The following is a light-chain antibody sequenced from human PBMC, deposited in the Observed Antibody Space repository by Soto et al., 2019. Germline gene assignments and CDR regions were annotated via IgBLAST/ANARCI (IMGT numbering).Light chain of an antibody. CDR3: CSYVGSFSYV. Sequence: QSALTQPRSVSGSPGPSVTISCTGTSSDVGGYNHVSWYQQYPGEVPKLMIYDVTKRPSGVPDRFSGSKSGNTASLTISGLQAEDEADYYCCSYVGSFSYVFGTGTKLTVL. J-gene: IGLJ1*01. V-gene: IGLV2-11*01. CDR1: SSDVGGYNH. CDR2: DVT.